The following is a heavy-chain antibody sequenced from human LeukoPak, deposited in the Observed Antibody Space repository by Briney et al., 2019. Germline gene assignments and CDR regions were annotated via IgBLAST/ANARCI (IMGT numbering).Heavy chain of an antibody. CDR2: IIPIFGTA. CDR1: GGTFSSYA. J-gene: IGHJ4*02. CDR3: ARDHCSGGSCYKR. Sequence: SVKVPCKASGGTFSSYAISWVRQAPGQGLEWMGGIIPIFGTANYAQKFQGRVTITTDESTSTAYMELSSLRSEDTAVYYCARDHCSGGSCYKRWGQGTLVTVSS. D-gene: IGHD2-15*01. V-gene: IGHV1-69*05.